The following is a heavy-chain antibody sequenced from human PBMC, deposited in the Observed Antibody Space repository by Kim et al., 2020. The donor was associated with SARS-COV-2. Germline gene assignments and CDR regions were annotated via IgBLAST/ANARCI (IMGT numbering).Heavy chain of an antibody. CDR2: INHSGST. CDR1: GGSFRGYY. Sequence: SETLSLTCAVYGGSFRGYYWSWIRQPPGKGLEWIGEINHSGSTNYNPSLKSRVTISVDTSKNQFSLKLSSVTAADTAVYYCARGGYSRSWYGVIGWFDPWGQGTLVTVSS. D-gene: IGHD6-13*01. CDR3: ARGGYSRSWYGVIGWFDP. V-gene: IGHV4-34*01. J-gene: IGHJ5*02.